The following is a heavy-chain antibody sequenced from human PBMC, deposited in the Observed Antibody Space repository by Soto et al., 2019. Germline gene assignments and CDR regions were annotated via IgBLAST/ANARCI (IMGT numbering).Heavy chain of an antibody. D-gene: IGHD5-12*01. V-gene: IGHV1-69*12. CDR1: GATLNSFINYG. CDR2: IIPVFGAA. J-gene: IGHJ3*02. CDR3: ARGAATKRLVLKDEALEI. Sequence: QVQLVQSGAEVKKPGSSVRVSCKASGATLNSFINYGITWVRQAPGQGLEYMGGIIPVFGAANHAQKFQGRVTISADESTRKVKMELSSLTSKDTAVAYCARGAATKRLVLKDEALEIWGQGTMVTVSS.